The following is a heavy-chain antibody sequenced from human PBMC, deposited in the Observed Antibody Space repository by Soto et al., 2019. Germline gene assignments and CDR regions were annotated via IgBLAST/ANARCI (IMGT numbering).Heavy chain of an antibody. Sequence: QLLESGGGLVQPGGSLRLSCAASGFTFSHYAMSWVRQAPGTGLEWVASISGTGGKTFSAVSVEGRFTISRDNSKDKLFLQMDKLRAEGTGVYYCAEDYRYGYHALGRYSHHGMGVWGQGTAVTVS. D-gene: IGHD2-21*01. CDR3: AEDYRYGYHALGRYSHHGMGV. V-gene: IGHV3-23*01. CDR1: GFTFSHYA. J-gene: IGHJ6*02. CDR2: ISGTGGKT.